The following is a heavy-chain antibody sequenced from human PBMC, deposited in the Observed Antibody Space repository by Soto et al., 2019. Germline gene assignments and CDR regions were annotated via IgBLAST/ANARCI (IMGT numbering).Heavy chain of an antibody. D-gene: IGHD3-3*01. V-gene: IGHV1-18*01. Sequence: ASVKVSCKASGYTFTSYGISWVRQAPGQGLEWMGWISAYNGNTNYAQKLQGRVTMTTGTSTSTAYMELRSLRSDDTAVYYCARVYDFWSDVYYYYYMDVWGKGTTVTVSS. CDR3: ARVYDFWSDVYYYYYMDV. CDR2: ISAYNGNT. CDR1: GYTFTSYG. J-gene: IGHJ6*03.